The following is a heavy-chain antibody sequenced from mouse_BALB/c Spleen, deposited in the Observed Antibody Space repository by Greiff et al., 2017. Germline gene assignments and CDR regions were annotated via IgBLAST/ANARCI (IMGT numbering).Heavy chain of an antibody. CDR1: GFTFSSYT. CDR3: ARGDYGSPWFAY. J-gene: IGHJ3*01. V-gene: IGHV5-12-2*01. Sequence: EVKLVASGGGLVQPGGSLKLSCAASGFTFSSYTMSWVRQTPEKRLEWVAYISNGGGSTYYPDTVKGRFTISRDNAKNTLYLQMSSLKSEDTAMYYCARGDYGSPWFAYWGQGTLVTVSA. CDR2: ISNGGGST. D-gene: IGHD1-1*01.